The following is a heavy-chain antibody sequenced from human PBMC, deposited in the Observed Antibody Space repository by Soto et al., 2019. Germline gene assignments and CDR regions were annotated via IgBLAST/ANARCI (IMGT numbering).Heavy chain of an antibody. CDR3: AKGGRSSSGLDFDY. D-gene: IGHD6-6*01. V-gene: IGHV3-23*01. CDR1: GFTFSSYA. CDR2: ISGSGGDT. Sequence: EVQLLESGGGLVQPGGSLRLSCAASGFTFSSYAMNWVRQAPGKGLEWVSTISGSGGDTYYADSVKGRFTISRDNSKYTLSLQMDSLRADDTAVYYCAKGGRSSSGLDFDYRGQGTLVTVSS. J-gene: IGHJ4*02.